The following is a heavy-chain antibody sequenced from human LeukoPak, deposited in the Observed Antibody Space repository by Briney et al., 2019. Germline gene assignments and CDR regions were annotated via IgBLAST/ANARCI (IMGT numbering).Heavy chain of an antibody. V-gene: IGHV1-2*04. CDR2: INPNSGGT. D-gene: IGHD3-10*01. CDR1: GYTFTGYY. J-gene: IGHJ3*02. CDR3: ARSRAGSGSYFGAFDI. Sequence: ASVKVSCKASGYTFTGYYMHWVRQAPGQGLEWMGWINPNSGGTNYAQKFRGWVTMTRDTSISTAYMELSRLRSDDTAVYYCARSRAGSGSYFGAFDIWGQGTMVTVSS.